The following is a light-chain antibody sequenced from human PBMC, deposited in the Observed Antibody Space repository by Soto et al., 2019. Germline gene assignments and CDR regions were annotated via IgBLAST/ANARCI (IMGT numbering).Light chain of an antibody. V-gene: IGKV2-28*01. Sequence: DIVITQSPLSLPVTPGEPASISCRSSQSLLHTDGYNYLDWYLQKSGQSPQLLIYLGSNRASGVPDRFSGSGSGTDFTLKISRVEAEDVGVYYCMQALQSPVTFGQGTRLDIK. CDR2: LGS. CDR3: MQALQSPVT. J-gene: IGKJ5*01. CDR1: QSLLHTDGYNY.